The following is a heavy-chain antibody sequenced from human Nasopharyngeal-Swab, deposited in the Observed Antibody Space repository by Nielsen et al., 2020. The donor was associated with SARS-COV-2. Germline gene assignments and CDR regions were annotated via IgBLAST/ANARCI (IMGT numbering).Heavy chain of an antibody. D-gene: IGHD3-10*01. CDR1: GYTFTDFD. Sequence: ASVKVSCKASGYTFTDFDINWVRQATGQGLEWMGWMSPNSGFTGYAEKFEGRVTMTRNIATNTVYLELTSLGFEDTAVYYCARGLGAPSSVWHWGPGTLVTVSS. CDR3: ARGLGAPSSVWH. J-gene: IGHJ1*01. V-gene: IGHV1-8*01. CDR2: MSPNSGFT.